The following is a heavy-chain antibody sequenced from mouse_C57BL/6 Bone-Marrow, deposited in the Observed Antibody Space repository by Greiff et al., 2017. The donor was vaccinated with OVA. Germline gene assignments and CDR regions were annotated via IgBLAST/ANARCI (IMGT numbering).Heavy chain of an antibody. CDR2: IYPGDGDT. CDR3: ARRDSNPWFAY. V-gene: IGHV1-82*01. J-gene: IGHJ3*01. D-gene: IGHD2-5*01. CDR1: GYAFSSSW. Sequence: QVQLKESGPELVKPGASVKISCKASGYAFSSSWMNWVKQRPGKGLEWIGRIYPGDGDTNYNGKLKGKATLTADKSSSTAYMQLSSLTSEDSAVYFCARRDSNPWFAYWGQGTLVTVSA.